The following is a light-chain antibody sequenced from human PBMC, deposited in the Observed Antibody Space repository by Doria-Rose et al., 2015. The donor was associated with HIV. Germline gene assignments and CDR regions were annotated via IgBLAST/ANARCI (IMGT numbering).Light chain of an antibody. CDR2: DGS. J-gene: IGKJ1*01. Sequence: LTQSPGTLSLSPGERATLSCRASQRVQSSYLAWYQQKPGQAPRLLIYDGSTRATGIPDRFSASGSGTDCTLTINRLEPEDFALYYCHQYGTSWTFGQGTKVEI. V-gene: IGKV3-20*01. CDR1: QRVQSSY. CDR3: HQYGTSWT.